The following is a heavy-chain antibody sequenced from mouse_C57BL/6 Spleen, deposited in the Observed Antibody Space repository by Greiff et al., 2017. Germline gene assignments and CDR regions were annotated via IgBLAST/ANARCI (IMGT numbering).Heavy chain of an antibody. CDR1: GFSLTSYG. V-gene: IGHV2-4*01. D-gene: IGHD1-1*01. CDR3: ANHYYGSSYAMDY. Sequence: VQVVESGPGLVQPSQSLSITCTVSGFSLTSYGVHWVRQPPGKGLEWLGVIWSGGSTDYNAAFISRLSISKDNSKSQVFFKMNSLQADDTAIYYCANHYYGSSYAMDYWGQATSVTVSS. J-gene: IGHJ4*01. CDR2: IWSGGST.